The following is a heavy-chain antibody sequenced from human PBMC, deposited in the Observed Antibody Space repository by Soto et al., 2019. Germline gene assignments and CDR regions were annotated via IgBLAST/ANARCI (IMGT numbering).Heavy chain of an antibody. V-gene: IGHV3-30-3*01. Sequence: PGGSLRLSCAASGFTFSSYAMHWVRQAPGKGLEWVAVISYDGSNKYYADSVKGRFTISRDNSKNTLYLQMNSLRAEDTAVYYCARDRFSPTVRYCTNGVCYTGAQAFDIWGQGTMVTVSS. CDR2: ISYDGSNK. J-gene: IGHJ3*02. D-gene: IGHD2-8*01. CDR1: GFTFSSYA. CDR3: ARDRFSPTVRYCTNGVCYTGAQAFDI.